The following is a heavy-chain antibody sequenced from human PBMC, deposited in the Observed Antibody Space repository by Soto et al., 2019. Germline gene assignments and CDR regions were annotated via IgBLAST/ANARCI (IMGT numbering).Heavy chain of an antibody. CDR2: INGDGSST. CDR3: TSSLLTPFDY. Sequence: HPGGSLRLSCAASGFTFNSYTMAWVRQAPGKGLEWVSPINGDGSSTSYADSVQGRFTISRDNAKNTLYLQMNSLRAEDTAVYYCTSSLLTPFDYWGQGTLVTVSS. CDR1: GFTFNSYT. J-gene: IGHJ4*02. D-gene: IGHD7-27*01. V-gene: IGHV3-74*01.